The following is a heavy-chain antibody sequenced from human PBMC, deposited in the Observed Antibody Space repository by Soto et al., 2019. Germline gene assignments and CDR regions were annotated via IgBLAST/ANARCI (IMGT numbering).Heavy chain of an antibody. CDR2: ISSSSSYT. J-gene: IGHJ6*02. D-gene: IGHD6-6*01. Sequence: GGSLRLSCAASGFTFSYYYMSCIRQAPGKGLEWVSYISSSSSYTNYADSVKGRFTISRDNAKNSLYLQMNSLRAEDTAVYYCARDRYSSSSPLSGMDVWGQGTTVTVSS. CDR3: ARDRYSSSSPLSGMDV. V-gene: IGHV3-11*06. CDR1: GFTFSYYY.